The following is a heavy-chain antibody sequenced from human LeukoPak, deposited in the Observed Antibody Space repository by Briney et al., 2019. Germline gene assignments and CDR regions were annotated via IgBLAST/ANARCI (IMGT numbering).Heavy chain of an antibody. CDR1: GFTFSSYE. CDR3: AREDDSSGLVDY. Sequence: GGSLRLSCAASGFTFSSYEMNWGRQAPGKGLEWVSYIRSSGSTIYYADSVKGRFTISRDNSKNTLYLQMNSLRAEDTAVYYSAREDDSSGLVDYWGQGTLVTVSS. D-gene: IGHD3-22*01. V-gene: IGHV3-48*03. J-gene: IGHJ4*02. CDR2: IRSSGSTI.